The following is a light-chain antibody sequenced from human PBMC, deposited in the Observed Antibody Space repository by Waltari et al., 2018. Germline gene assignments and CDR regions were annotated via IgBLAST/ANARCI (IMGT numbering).Light chain of an antibody. Sequence: QSALTQPVSVSGSLGQSITISCTGSSSDIGAYDSVSWYQQHPGRAPTLMIFHVTERPSGISNRFSGSKSGNTASLTIYGLQTEDEADYYCSSYTTSGTLVFGGGTKLTIL. CDR1: SSDIGAYDS. CDR2: HVT. J-gene: IGLJ2*01. CDR3: SSYTTSGTLV. V-gene: IGLV2-14*03.